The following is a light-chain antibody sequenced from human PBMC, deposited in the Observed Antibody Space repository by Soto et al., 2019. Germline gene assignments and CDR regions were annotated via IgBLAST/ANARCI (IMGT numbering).Light chain of an antibody. Sequence: DIQMTQSPSSLSASVGDRVTITCQASDDISNYLNWYQQKTGKAPKVLIYDASHVESGVPSRFSGGGSGTEFTFTISSLQAEDIATYYCQQYANLPLTFGPGTKVDIK. CDR1: DDISNY. CDR3: QQYANLPLT. V-gene: IGKV1-33*01. CDR2: DAS. J-gene: IGKJ3*01.